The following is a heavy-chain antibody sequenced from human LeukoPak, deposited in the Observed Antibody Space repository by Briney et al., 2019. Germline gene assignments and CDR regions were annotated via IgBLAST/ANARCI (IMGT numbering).Heavy chain of an antibody. CDR3: ARDGTLAYCGGDCYSDAFDI. Sequence: SETLSLTCTVSGGSISTYYWSWIRQTPGKGLEWIGYVYYSGITNYNPSLKSRVTISVDTSKNQFSLKLSSVTAADTAVYYCARDGTLAYCGGDCYSDAFDIWGQGTTVTVSS. CDR2: VYYSGIT. V-gene: IGHV4-59*01. J-gene: IGHJ3*02. D-gene: IGHD2-21*02. CDR1: GGSISTYY.